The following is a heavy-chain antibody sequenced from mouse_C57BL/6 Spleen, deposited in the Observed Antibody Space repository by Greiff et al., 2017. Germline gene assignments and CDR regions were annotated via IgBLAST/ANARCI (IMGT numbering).Heavy chain of an antibody. CDR2: IHPNSGST. CDR1: GYTFTSYW. D-gene: IGHD2-5*01. Sequence: QVQLQQPGAELVKPGASVKLSCKASGYTFTSYWMHWVKQRPGQGLEWIGMIHPNSGSTNYNEKFKSKATLTVDKSSSTAYMQLSSLTSEDSAVYYCAGSYYSNYEDFDVWGTGTTVTVSS. V-gene: IGHV1-64*01. J-gene: IGHJ1*03. CDR3: AGSYYSNYEDFDV.